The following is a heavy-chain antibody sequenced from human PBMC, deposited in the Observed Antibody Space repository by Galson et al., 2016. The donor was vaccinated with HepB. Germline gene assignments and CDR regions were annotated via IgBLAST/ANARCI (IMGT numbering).Heavy chain of an antibody. CDR3: ARSGEPS. Sequence: SVKVSCKASGFTFSSSAVQWVRQARGQRLEWMGWIVVGSGNTKYAEKFQERVTITRDMSTSTVYMELTSLSSEDTAVYYCARSGEPSWGQGTLVTVSS. D-gene: IGHD4-17*01. CDR1: GFTFSSSA. V-gene: IGHV1-58*01. J-gene: IGHJ5*02. CDR2: IVVGSGNT.